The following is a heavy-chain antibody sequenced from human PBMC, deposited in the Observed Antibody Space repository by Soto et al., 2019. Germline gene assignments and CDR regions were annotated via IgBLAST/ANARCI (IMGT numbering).Heavy chain of an antibody. J-gene: IGHJ6*02. Sequence: SETLSLTCAVSGGSISSSNWWSWVRQPPGKGLEWIGEIYHSGSTNYNPSLKSRVTISVDKSKNQFSLKLSSVTAADTAVYYCARGKGLYYYGMDVWGQGTTVTVSS. CDR1: GGSISSSNW. CDR2: IYHSGST. V-gene: IGHV4-4*02. CDR3: ARGKGLYYYGMDV.